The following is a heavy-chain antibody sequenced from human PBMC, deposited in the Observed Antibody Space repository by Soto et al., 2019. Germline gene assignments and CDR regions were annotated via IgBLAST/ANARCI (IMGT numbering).Heavy chain of an antibody. J-gene: IGHJ4*02. V-gene: IGHV4-30-4*01. CDR2: IYCSGSS. Sequence: QVQLQESGPGLVKTSQTLSLTCTVSGGSISCGDYYWSWIRQPPGKGLEWIGYIYCSGSSYYNPSLKSRATISVDTSKNQFSLRLSSVTAADTVVYYCARTYSGYDPNYWGQGTLVTVSS. CDR1: GGSISCGDYY. CDR3: ARTYSGYDPNY. D-gene: IGHD5-12*01.